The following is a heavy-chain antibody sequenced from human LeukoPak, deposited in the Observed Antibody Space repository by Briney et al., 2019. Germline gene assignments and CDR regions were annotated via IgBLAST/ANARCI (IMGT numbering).Heavy chain of an antibody. CDR1: GFTFSGYE. CDR3: ASLWEGGY. Sequence: SGGSLRLSCAASGFTFSGYEMNWVRQAPGKGLEWVATIKQDGSEIYYVDSVRGRFTISRDNAKNSLYLEVNSLRADDTAVYYCASLWEGGYWGQGTLVTVSS. CDR2: IKQDGSEI. J-gene: IGHJ4*02. D-gene: IGHD3-16*01. V-gene: IGHV3-7*01.